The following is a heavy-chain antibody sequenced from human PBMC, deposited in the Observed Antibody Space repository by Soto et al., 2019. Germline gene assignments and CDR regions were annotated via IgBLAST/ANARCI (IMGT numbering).Heavy chain of an antibody. CDR1: GYTFTNFG. Sequence: QVQLVQSGAEVKKPGASVKVSCKTSGYTFTNFGLSWVRQAPGQGLEWMGWISAYNGNTNYAQDFQGRVTITTDTTTSTPYMGLRSRRTDDTAVYNCARGGPPIDYWGQGTLVTVSS. D-gene: IGHD3-16*01. J-gene: IGHJ4*02. V-gene: IGHV1-18*01. CDR2: ISAYNGNT. CDR3: ARGGPPIDY.